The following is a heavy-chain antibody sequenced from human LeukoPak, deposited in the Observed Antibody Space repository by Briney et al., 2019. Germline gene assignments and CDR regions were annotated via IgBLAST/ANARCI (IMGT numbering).Heavy chain of an antibody. V-gene: IGHV3-30*04. D-gene: IGHD3-10*01. CDR2: ISYDGSNK. CDR1: GFTFSSYA. Sequence: GGSLRLSCAASGFTFSSYAMHWVRQAPGKGLEWVAVISYDGSNKYYADSVKGRFTISRDNSKNTLYLQMNSLRAKDTAVYYCARDFLPMVRAYYYYYYMDVWGKGTTVTVSS. CDR3: ARDFLPMVRAYYYYYYMDV. J-gene: IGHJ6*03.